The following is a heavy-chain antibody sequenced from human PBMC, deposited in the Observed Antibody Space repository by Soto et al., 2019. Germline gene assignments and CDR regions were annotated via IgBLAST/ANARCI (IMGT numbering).Heavy chain of an antibody. CDR1: GFTFSRYS. V-gene: IGHV3-21*01. J-gene: IGHJ3*02. CDR2: ISSSSSYI. D-gene: IGHD1-20*01. Sequence: EVQLVESGGGLVKPGGSLRLSCAASGFTFSRYSMNWVRQAPGKGLEWVSSISSSSSYIYYADSVKGRFTISRDNAKNSLYLQMNSLRAEDTAVYYCASHGMDAFDIWGQGTMVTVSS. CDR3: ASHGMDAFDI.